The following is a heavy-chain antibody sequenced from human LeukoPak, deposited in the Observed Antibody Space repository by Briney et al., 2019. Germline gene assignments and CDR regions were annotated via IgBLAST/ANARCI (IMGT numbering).Heavy chain of an antibody. D-gene: IGHD2-15*01. CDR2: IKQDESEK. CDR3: AREGLPLYYFDY. J-gene: IGHJ4*02. V-gene: IGHV3-7*01. Sequence: GGSLRLSCAASGFTFSNYWMSWVRQAPGKGREWVANIKQDESEKYYVESVKGRFTISRDNAKNSLYLQMNSLRAEDTAVYYCAREGLPLYYFDYWGQGTLVTVSS. CDR1: GFTFSNYW.